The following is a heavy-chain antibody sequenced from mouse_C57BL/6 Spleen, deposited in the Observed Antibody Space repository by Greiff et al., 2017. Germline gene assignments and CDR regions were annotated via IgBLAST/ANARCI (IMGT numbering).Heavy chain of an antibody. D-gene: IGHD4-1*01. V-gene: IGHV1-69*01. CDR2: IDPSDSYT. Sequence: QVQLQQSGAELVMPGASVKLSCKASGYTFTSYWMHWVKQRPGQGLEWIGEIDPSDSYTNYNQKFKGKSTFTVDKSSSTAYMQLSSLTSEDSAVYYCARSGTLDYWGQGTTLTVSS. J-gene: IGHJ2*01. CDR1: GYTFTSYW. CDR3: ARSGTLDY.